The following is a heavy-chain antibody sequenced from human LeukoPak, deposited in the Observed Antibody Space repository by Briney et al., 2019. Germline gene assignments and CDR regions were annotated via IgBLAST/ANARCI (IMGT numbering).Heavy chain of an antibody. CDR2: IYYSGST. J-gene: IGHJ4*02. CDR1: GGSVSSGSYY. CDR3: ARDEGSSWSFDY. Sequence: RSSETLPLTCTVSGGSVSSGSYYWSWIRQPPGKGLEWIGYIYYSGSTNYNPSLKSRVTISVDTSKNQFSLKLSSVTAAGTAVYYCARDEGSSWSFDYWGQGTLVTVSS. D-gene: IGHD6-13*01. V-gene: IGHV4-61*01.